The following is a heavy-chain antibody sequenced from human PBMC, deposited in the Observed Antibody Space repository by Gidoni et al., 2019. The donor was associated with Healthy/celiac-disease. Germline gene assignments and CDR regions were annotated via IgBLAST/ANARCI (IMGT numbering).Heavy chain of an antibody. CDR3: ARQVAGEEDPGFDP. D-gene: IGHD6-19*01. J-gene: IGHJ5*02. Sequence: QPPGKGLEWIGYIYYSGSTNYNPSLKSRVTISVDTSKNQFSLKLSSVTAADTAVYYCARQVAGEEDPGFDPWGQGTLVTVSS. V-gene: IGHV4-61*07. CDR2: IYYSGST.